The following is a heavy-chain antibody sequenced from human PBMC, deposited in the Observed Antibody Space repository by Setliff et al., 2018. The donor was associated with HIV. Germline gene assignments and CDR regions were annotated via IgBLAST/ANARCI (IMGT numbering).Heavy chain of an antibody. CDR3: ALTGHRLLHRYMDV. D-gene: IGHD6-25*01. CDR2: LYVSGDT. J-gene: IGHJ6*03. CDR1: DDPISSYY. Sequence: SETLSLTCYVTDDPISSYYWSWVRQPAGKGLEWIGRLYVSGDTNYNPSLKSRVTMSLDTSKKHFSLNLKSVTAADTAVYYCALTGHRLLHRYMDVWGKGTTVTVSS. V-gene: IGHV4-4*07.